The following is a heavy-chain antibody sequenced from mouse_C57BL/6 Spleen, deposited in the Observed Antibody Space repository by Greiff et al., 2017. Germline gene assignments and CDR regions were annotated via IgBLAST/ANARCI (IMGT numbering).Heavy chain of an antibody. Sequence: EVQVVESGGGLVKPGGSLKLSCAASGFTFSSYAMSWVRQTPEKRLEWVATISDGGSYTYYPDNVKGRFTISRDNAKNNLYLQMSHLKCEDTAMYYCARDITTVVYYAMDYWGQGTSVTVSS. J-gene: IGHJ4*01. CDR3: ARDITTVVYYAMDY. D-gene: IGHD1-1*01. CDR1: GFTFSSYA. CDR2: ISDGGSYT. V-gene: IGHV5-4*01.